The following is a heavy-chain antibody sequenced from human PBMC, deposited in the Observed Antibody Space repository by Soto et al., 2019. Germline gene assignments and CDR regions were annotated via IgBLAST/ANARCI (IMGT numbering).Heavy chain of an antibody. CDR3: ARFNIVVVVAATRVSAFDI. D-gene: IGHD2-15*01. J-gene: IGHJ3*02. Sequence: ASVKVSCQASGSTFTSYAMHWVRQAPGQRLEWMGWINAGNGNTKYSQKFQGRVTITRDTSASTAYMELTAADTAVYYCARFNIVVVVAATRVSAFDIWGQGTMVTVSS. V-gene: IGHV1-3*01. CDR1: GSTFTSYA. CDR2: INAGNGNT.